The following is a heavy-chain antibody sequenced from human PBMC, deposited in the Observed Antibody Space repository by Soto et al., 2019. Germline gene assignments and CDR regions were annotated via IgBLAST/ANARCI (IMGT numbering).Heavy chain of an antibody. D-gene: IGHD5-12*01. CDR3: ASWLEPSSYYGLDD. CDR2: IWHDGGDK. Sequence: QVQLVESGGGVVQPGTSLRLSCAASGLIFSNYGMHWVRQAPGKGLEWVAIIWHDGGDKYYADSVRGRFTISRDNSKNTLYLQLNGLRAEDTAVYYCASWLEPSSYYGLDDWGRGTTVTVSS. J-gene: IGHJ6*02. V-gene: IGHV3-33*01. CDR1: GLIFSNYG.